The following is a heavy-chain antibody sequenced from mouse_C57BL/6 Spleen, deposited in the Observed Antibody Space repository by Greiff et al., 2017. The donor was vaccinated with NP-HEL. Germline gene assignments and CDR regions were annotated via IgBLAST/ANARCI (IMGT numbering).Heavy chain of an antibody. CDR1: GYAFSSSW. V-gene: IGHV1-82*01. Sequence: QVHVKQSGPELAKPGASVKISCKASGYAFSSSWMNWVKQRPGKGLEWIGRIYPGDGDTNYNGKFKGKATLTADKSSSTAYMQLSSLTSEDSAVYFCARGGAMDYWGQGTSVTVSS. CDR2: IYPGDGDT. J-gene: IGHJ4*01. CDR3: ARGGAMDY.